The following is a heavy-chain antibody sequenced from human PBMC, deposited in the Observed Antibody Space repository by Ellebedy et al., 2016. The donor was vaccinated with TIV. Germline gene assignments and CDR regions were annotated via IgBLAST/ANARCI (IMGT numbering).Heavy chain of an antibody. D-gene: IGHD4-17*01. J-gene: IGHJ3*02. V-gene: IGHV3-7*01. CDR2: INQDGSQK. CDR3: TTDGSYGDYRSPTHAFVM. CDR1: GFSFSSYW. Sequence: GGSLRLSCAASGFSFSSYWMTWVRQAPGKGLEWVANINQDGSQKYYVDSVKGRLTISRDSAKNSLYLQMSSLRVEDTAVYYCTTDGSYGDYRSPTHAFVMWGQGTMVAVSS.